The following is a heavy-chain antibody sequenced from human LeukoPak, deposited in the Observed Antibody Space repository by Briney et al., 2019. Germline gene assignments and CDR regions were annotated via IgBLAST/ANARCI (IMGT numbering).Heavy chain of an antibody. CDR1: GLTFSTYW. CDR2: INPDGSIR. V-gene: IGHV3-74*03. CDR3: AREARVGGALQY. J-gene: IGHJ4*02. D-gene: IGHD1-26*01. Sequence: GGSLRLSCAASGLTFSTYWMHWVRQAPGKGLAWVARINPDGSIRTYADSVQGRVTISRDTAKDTLFLQMNSLRAEDTAVYYCAREARVGGALQYWGQGTPITVSS.